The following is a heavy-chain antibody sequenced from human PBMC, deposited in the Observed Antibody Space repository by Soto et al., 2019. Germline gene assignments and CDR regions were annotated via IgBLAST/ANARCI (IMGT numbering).Heavy chain of an antibody. CDR1: GGSISSADSY. CDR2: IYYSGST. J-gene: IGHJ6*02. Sequence: SETLSLTCSVSGGSISSADSYWSWIRQSPEKGLEWIGYIYYSGSTYYNPALKSRVTVSLDTSKSQFSLNLRSVTAADTAVYYCARVDIVPTDSRYFYGMDVWGQGTTVTVSS. CDR3: ARVDIVPTDSRYFYGMDV. D-gene: IGHD5-12*01. V-gene: IGHV4-30-4*01.